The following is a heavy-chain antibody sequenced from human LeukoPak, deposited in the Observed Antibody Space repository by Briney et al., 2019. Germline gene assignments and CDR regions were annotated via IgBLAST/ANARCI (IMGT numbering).Heavy chain of an antibody. V-gene: IGHV4-38-2*02. Sequence: PSETLSLTCTVSGYSISSGYYWGWIRQPPGKGLEWIGSIYHSGSTYYNPSLKSRVTISVDTSKNPFPLKLSSVTAADTAVYYCASYAGGRGQGFDYWGQGTLVTVSS. CDR2: IYHSGST. J-gene: IGHJ4*02. CDR1: GYSISSGYY. CDR3: ASYAGGRGQGFDY. D-gene: IGHD1-26*01.